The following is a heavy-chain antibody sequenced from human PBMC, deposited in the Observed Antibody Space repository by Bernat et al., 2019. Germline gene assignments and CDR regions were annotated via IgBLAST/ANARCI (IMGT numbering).Heavy chain of an antibody. CDR3: ERIGRYCSSTSGYEFLDY. CDR1: VFSLSTSVMC. V-gene: IGHV2-70*01. CDR2: IDWDDDK. D-gene: IGHD2-2*01. J-gene: IGHJ4*02. Sequence: QVTLRESGPALLKPTQTLTLTCTFSVFSLSTSVMCVSWILQPPVNALLWLALIDWDDDKYYSTSLKTRLTISKDTSKNQVVIKMTNMDTVETATYYCERIGRYCSSTSGYEFLDYWGQGTMVTVAA.